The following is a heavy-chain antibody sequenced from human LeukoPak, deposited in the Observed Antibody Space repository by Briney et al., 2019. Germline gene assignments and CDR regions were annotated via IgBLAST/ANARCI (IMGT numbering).Heavy chain of an antibody. Sequence: SSETLSLTCTVSGGSISSHYWSWLRQPPGKGLEWIGYIYNSGSTNYNPSLKSRVTISLDTSKNQFSLHLTSVTAADTAVYFCARDDYGVFDAFDVWGQGTVVTVSS. J-gene: IGHJ3*01. V-gene: IGHV4-59*08. D-gene: IGHD3-16*01. CDR3: ARDDYGVFDAFDV. CDR1: GGSISSHY. CDR2: IYNSGST.